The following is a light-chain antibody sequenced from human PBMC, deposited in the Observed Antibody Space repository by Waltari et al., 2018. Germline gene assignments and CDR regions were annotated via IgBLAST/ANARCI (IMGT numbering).Light chain of an antibody. CDR1: ESVSSA. CDR2: CTY. V-gene: IGKV3-20*01. CDR3: QHYCRLPVT. Sequence: ELVLKQSPGTLSLSVGERATVSCRASESVSSALAWYQQNPGQAPRLLIYCTYARATGIADRCSGSGSGTDFSLTISRLEPDDVAVYYCQHYCRLPVTFGQGTTVEI. J-gene: IGKJ1*01.